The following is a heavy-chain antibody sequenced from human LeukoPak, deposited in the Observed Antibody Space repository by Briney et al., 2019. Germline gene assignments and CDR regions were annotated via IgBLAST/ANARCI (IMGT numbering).Heavy chain of an antibody. CDR3: ARAGTAKYYYYGMDV. V-gene: IGHV4-59*01. J-gene: IGHJ6*02. CDR1: GGXISSYY. Sequence: PSETLSLTCTVSGGXISSYYCSWIRQPPGKGLEWIGNIYYSGSTNYNPSLKSRVTISVDTSRNQFSLKLSSVTAADTAVYYCARAGTAKYYYYGMDVWGQGTTVTVSS. CDR2: IYYSGST. D-gene: IGHD2-21*02.